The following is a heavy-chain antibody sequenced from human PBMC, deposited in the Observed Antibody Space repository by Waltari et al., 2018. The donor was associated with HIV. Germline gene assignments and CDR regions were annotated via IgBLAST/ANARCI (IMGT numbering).Heavy chain of an antibody. CDR2: LNHSGST. D-gene: IGHD3-22*01. V-gene: IGHV4-34*01. CDR3: ARGDSSGYYYFDY. Sequence: QVQLQQWGAGLLKPSETLSLTCAVYGGSFSGYYWSWIRQPPGKGREWIGELNHSGSTNYNPCLKSRVTISVDTSKNQFCLKLSSVTAADTAGYYCARGDSSGYYYFDYWGQGTLVSVSS. CDR1: GGSFSGYY. J-gene: IGHJ4*02.